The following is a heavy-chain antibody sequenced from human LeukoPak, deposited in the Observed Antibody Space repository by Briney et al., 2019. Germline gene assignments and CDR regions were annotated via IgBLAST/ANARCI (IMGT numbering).Heavy chain of an antibody. CDR1: GDSISNFW. Sequence: PSETLSLTCNISGDSISNFWWSWIRHPPAKGLEWIGYMYHTGDTYYNPSLSSRLTISLYTSKNQFSLQLTSLTAADPAVYSCARRTPAPSKAVAGSFLTYQDNTFDICGHGTMVTVYS. D-gene: IGHD6-19*01. CDR2: MYHTGDT. J-gene: IGHJ3*02. CDR3: ARRTPAPSKAVAGSFLTYQDNTFDI. V-gene: IGHV4-59*01.